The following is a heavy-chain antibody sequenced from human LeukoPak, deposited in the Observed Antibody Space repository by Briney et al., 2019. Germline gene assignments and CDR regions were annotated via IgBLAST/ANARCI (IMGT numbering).Heavy chain of an antibody. J-gene: IGHJ4*02. D-gene: IGHD6-6*01. CDR2: ISSNGGST. Sequence: GGSLRLSCAASGFTFRSYGMHWVRQAPGKGLEYVAAISSNGGSTDYANSVKGRFTISRDNSKNTLYLQMGSLRAEDMAVYYRARISSSYDYDYWGQGTLVTVSS. CDR3: ARISSSYDYDY. CDR1: GFTFRSYG. V-gene: IGHV3-64*01.